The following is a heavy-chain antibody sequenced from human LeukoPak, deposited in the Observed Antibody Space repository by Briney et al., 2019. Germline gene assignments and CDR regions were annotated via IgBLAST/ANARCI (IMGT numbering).Heavy chain of an antibody. CDR2: MHANTGDT. V-gene: IGHV1-2*02. CDR3: VRDLTNPASGDY. CDR1: GYTFTDNY. D-gene: IGHD1-14*01. Sequence: ASVKVSCKASGYTFTDNYIHWVRQAPGHGLECMGWMHANTGDTVYVQKFQGRVTFTRDTSISTAYMELHRLGFDDTAVYYCVRDLTNPASGDYWGQGTLVTVSS. J-gene: IGHJ4*02.